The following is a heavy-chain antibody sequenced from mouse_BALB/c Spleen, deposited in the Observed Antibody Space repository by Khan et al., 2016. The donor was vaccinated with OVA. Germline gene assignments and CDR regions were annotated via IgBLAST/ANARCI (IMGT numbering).Heavy chain of an antibody. V-gene: IGHV1-4*01. J-gene: IGHJ4*01. CDR2: INPSNNYT. CDR1: GYTFTTYT. CDR3: ARAYYYAMDY. Sequence: QVQLKESGAELARPGASVKMSCKASGYTFTTYTMHWVKQRPGQGLEWIGFINPSNNYTNYNQKFKDKAALTADKSSSTAYMQLSSLTSEDAAVYYCARAYYYAMDYWGQGTSVTVSS.